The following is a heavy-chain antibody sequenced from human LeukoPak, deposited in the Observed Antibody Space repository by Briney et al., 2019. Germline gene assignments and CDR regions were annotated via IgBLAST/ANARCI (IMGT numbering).Heavy chain of an antibody. CDR2: IKQDGSEK. D-gene: IGHD5-18*01. CDR3: ARSAAMVTGRFDY. V-gene: IGHV3-7*01. CDR1: GFTFSSYA. J-gene: IGHJ4*02. Sequence: QPGGSLRLSCAASGFTFSSYAMSWVRQAPGKGLEWVANIKQDGSEKYYVDSVKGRFTISRDNAKNSLYLQMNSLRAEDTAVYYCARSAAMVTGRFDYWGQGTLVTVSS.